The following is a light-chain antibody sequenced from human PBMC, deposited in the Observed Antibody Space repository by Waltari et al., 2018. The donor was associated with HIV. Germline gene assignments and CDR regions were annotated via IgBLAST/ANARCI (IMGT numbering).Light chain of an antibody. Sequence: SYVLTQSPSVSVAQGQTARITCWGNTIGTKRVPWYRQKPGQAPVLVVYDDSDRPSGIPERFSGSNSGNAATLTISKVEVGDEADYFCQVWDSTSDHLWVFGGGSRLTVL. CDR3: QVWDSTSDHLWV. CDR2: DDS. V-gene: IGLV3-21*02. CDR1: TIGTKR. J-gene: IGLJ3*02.